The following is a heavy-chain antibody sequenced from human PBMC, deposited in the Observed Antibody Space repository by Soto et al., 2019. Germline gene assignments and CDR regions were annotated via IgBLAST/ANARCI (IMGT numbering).Heavy chain of an antibody. D-gene: IGHD3-10*01. V-gene: IGHV4-59*01. Sequence: NPSETLSLTCTVSGGSISSYHWSWIRQPPGKGLEWIGYIYYSGSTNYNPSLKSRVTISVDTSKNQFSLKLSSVTAADTAVYYCASSGSRLMDVWGQGTTVTVS. CDR3: ASSGSRLMDV. CDR1: GGSISSYH. CDR2: IYYSGST. J-gene: IGHJ6*02.